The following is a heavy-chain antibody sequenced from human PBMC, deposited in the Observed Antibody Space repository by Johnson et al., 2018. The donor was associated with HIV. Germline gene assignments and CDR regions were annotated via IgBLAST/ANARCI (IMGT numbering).Heavy chain of an antibody. V-gene: IGHV3-33*08. Sequence: QMLLVESGGGVVQPGRSLRLSCAASGFTFSSYAMHWVRQAPGKGLEWVADIKCDGSAKSYVGSVKGRLTISRDNAKNSLYLQMNSLRAEDTAVYHCAREGAWEVRPGAFDIWGQGTTVTVSS. J-gene: IGHJ3*02. CDR2: IKCDGSAK. D-gene: IGHD1-26*01. CDR3: AREGAWEVRPGAFDI. CDR1: GFTFSSYA.